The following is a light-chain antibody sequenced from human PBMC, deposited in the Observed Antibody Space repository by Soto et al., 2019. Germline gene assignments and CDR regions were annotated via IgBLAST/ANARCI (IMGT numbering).Light chain of an antibody. CDR2: DGS. CDR3: QQYNSYWT. V-gene: IGKV1-5*01. CDR1: QSIGSY. J-gene: IGKJ1*01. Sequence: DIQLTQSPSTLSASVGDRVTITCRASQSIGSYLAWYQQKVGKAPKLLIYDGSHLESGVPSRFSGSGSGTELTLTISPLQPDDFATYYCQQYNSYWTFGQGTKVEIK.